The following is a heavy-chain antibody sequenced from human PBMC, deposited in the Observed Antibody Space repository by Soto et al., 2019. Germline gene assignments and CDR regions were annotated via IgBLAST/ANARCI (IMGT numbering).Heavy chain of an antibody. J-gene: IGHJ3*02. Sequence: GGSLRLSCAASGFMFSDYAMTWARQAPGKGLEWVSAISGSGDSTYYADSVKGRFTISRDNSKNTLYLQMNSLRAEDTAVYYCAKGIPFSYDSSGPDAFDIWGQGTMVTVSS. CDR2: ISGSGDST. CDR3: AKGIPFSYDSSGPDAFDI. V-gene: IGHV3-23*01. CDR1: GFMFSDYA. D-gene: IGHD3-22*01.